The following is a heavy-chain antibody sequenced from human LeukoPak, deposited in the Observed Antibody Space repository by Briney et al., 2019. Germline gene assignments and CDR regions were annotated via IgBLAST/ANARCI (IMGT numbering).Heavy chain of an antibody. Sequence: SETLSLTCTVSGYSISSGYYWGWIRQPPGKGLERIGSNYHSGSTYYNPSLKSRVTISVDTSKNQFSLKLSSVTAADTAVYYCARGEVTPTGAFDIWGQGTMVTVSS. J-gene: IGHJ3*02. CDR2: NYHSGST. CDR1: GYSISSGYY. D-gene: IGHD4-23*01. V-gene: IGHV4-38-2*02. CDR3: ARGEVTPTGAFDI.